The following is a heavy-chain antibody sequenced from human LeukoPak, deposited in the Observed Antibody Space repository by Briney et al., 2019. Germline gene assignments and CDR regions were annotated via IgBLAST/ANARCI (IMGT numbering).Heavy chain of an antibody. J-gene: IGHJ6*03. D-gene: IGHD3-9*01. CDR2: IYSGGST. Sequence: GGSLRLSCAASGFSVSNNFMTWVRQAPGKGLEWVSVIYSGGSTYYADSMKGRFIISRDNSKNTLFLQMNSLRAEDTAVYYCAREAIGSWLAHGASYYYYYMDVWGKGTTVTISS. CDR3: AREAIGSWLAHGASYYYYYMDV. V-gene: IGHV3-53*01. CDR1: GFSVSNNF.